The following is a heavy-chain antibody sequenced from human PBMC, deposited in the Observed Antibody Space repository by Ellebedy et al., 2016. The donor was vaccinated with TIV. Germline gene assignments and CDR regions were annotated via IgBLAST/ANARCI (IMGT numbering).Heavy chain of an antibody. CDR1: GGSIGRYY. V-gene: IGHV4-59*01. CDR3: ARTFTETLGGLDIQWVLDY. Sequence: PETLSLTCTVSGGSIGRYYWSWIRQPPGKGLEWIGYVSSSGSTNYSPSLKSRVTISVDTSKNQLSLKVKSVTAADTAIYYCARTFTETLGGLDIQWVLDYWGQGTLVTASS. CDR2: VSSSGST. J-gene: IGHJ4*02. D-gene: IGHD2/OR15-2a*01.